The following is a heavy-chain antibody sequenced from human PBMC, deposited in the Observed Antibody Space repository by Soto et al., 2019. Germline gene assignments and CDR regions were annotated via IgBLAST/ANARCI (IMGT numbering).Heavy chain of an antibody. J-gene: IGHJ4*02. CDR2: INAGNGNT. D-gene: IGHD2-15*01. Sequence: GASVKVSCKASGYTFTSYAMHWVRQAPGQRLEWMGWINAGNGNTKYSQKFQGRVTITRDTSASTAYMELSSLRSEDTAVYYCARVRHRGYCSGGSCYGPSSRDPAHYFDYWGQGTLVTVSS. CDR3: ARVRHRGYCSGGSCYGPSSRDPAHYFDY. CDR1: GYTFTSYA. V-gene: IGHV1-3*01.